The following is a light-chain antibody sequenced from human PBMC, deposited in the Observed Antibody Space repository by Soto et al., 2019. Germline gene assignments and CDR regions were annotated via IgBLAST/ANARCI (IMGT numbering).Light chain of an antibody. CDR3: QQYNNLPHT. J-gene: IGKJ2*01. V-gene: IGKV3-15*01. CDR1: QSVSSK. Sequence: ELVMTQSPATLSVSPGERATLSCRASQSVSSKLAWFQQEPGQAPSLLIDGVSTRATGVPVRFSGSGSGTEFTLTINSLQSEDFAVYYCQQYNNLPHTVGQGTKWEIK. CDR2: GVS.